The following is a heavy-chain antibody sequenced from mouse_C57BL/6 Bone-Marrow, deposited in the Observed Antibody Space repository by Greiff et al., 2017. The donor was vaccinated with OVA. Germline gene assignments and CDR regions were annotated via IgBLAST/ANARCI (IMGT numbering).Heavy chain of an antibody. Sequence: QVQLQQPGAELVKPGASVKLSCKASGYTFTSYWMQWVKQRPGQGLEWIGEIDPSDSYTNYNQKFKGKATLTVDTSSSAAYMQLSSLTSEDSAVYYCARKAYYGSSYDYFDYWGQGTTLTVSS. D-gene: IGHD1-1*01. CDR2: IDPSDSYT. V-gene: IGHV1-50*01. J-gene: IGHJ2*01. CDR3: ARKAYYGSSYDYFDY. CDR1: GYTFTSYW.